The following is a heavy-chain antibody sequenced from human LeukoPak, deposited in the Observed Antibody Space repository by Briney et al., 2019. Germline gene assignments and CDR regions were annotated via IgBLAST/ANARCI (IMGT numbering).Heavy chain of an antibody. J-gene: IGHJ4*02. CDR3: AILDYYGSGSYYNENFDY. V-gene: IGHV4-34*01. D-gene: IGHD3-10*01. CDR1: GGSFSGYY. CDR2: INHSGST. Sequence: SETLSLTCAVYGGSFSGYYWSWIRQPPGKGLEWIGEINHSGSTNYSPSLKSRVTISVDTSKNQFSLKLSSVTAADTAVYYCAILDYYGSGSYYNENFDYWGQGALVTVSS.